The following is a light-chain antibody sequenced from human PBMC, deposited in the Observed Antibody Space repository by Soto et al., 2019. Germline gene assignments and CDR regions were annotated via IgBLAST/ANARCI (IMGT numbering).Light chain of an antibody. V-gene: IGKV3-11*01. J-gene: IGKJ4*01. Sequence: EIVMTQSPATLSVSPGDTATLSCRASQTVSNYLTWYQQKPGQAPRLLIYDTSKRAAGIPARFSGSGSGTDFTLTISSLEPEDFAAYYCQQRSSWPLFGGGTKVDIK. CDR2: DTS. CDR1: QTVSNY. CDR3: QQRSSWPL.